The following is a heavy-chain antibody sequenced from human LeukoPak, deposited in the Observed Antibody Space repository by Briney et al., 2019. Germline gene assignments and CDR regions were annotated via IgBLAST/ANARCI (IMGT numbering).Heavy chain of an antibody. D-gene: IGHD3/OR15-3a*01. V-gene: IGHV1-69*13. CDR2: IIPIFGTA. J-gene: IGHJ4*02. CDR1: GGTFSSYA. CDR3: ARADWSQNPFGY. Sequence: ASVKVSCKASGGTFSSYAISWVRQAPGQGLEWMGGIIPIFGTANYAQKFQGRVTITADESTSTAYMELSSLRSEDTAVYYCARADWSQNPFGYWGQGTLVTVSS.